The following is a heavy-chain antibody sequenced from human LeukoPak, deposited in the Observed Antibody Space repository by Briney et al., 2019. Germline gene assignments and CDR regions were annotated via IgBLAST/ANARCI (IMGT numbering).Heavy chain of an antibody. V-gene: IGHV1-8*03. J-gene: IGHJ4*02. CDR3: ERGRSSGYLDY. Sequence: GASVKVSCKASGYTFTSYDINRVRQATGQGLEWMGWMNPNSGNTGYAQKFQGRVTITKNTSISTAYMELSSLRSEDTALYYCERGRSSGYLDYWGQGTLVTVSS. D-gene: IGHD3-22*01. CDR1: GYTFTSYD. CDR2: MNPNSGNT.